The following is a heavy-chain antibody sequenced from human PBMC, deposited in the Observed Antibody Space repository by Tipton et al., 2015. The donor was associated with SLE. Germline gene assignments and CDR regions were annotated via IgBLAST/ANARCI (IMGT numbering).Heavy chain of an antibody. CDR3: ARLDSSGPGDV. CDR2: VYTSGST. CDR1: GGSIDSGNYY. J-gene: IGHJ6*02. D-gene: IGHD6-19*01. Sequence: TLSLTCTVSGGSIDSGNYYWSWIRQPAGKGLEWIGRVYTSGSTNQNPSLKSRVTILLDTPSNQFSLKLSSVTAADTAVYYCARLDSSGPGDVWGQGTTVTVS. V-gene: IGHV4-61*02.